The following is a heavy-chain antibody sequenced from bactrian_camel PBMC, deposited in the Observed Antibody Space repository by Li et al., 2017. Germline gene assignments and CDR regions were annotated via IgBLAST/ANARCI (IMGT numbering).Heavy chain of an antibody. V-gene: IGHV3S54*01. CDR2: VYTDDTST. J-gene: IGHJ6*01. D-gene: IGHD5*01. CDR1: GSLYSRFC. CDR3: AAESSPLRCTREDFGY. Sequence: QVQLVESGGDSVQAGGSLRLSCEYSGSLYSRFCMAWFRQIPGEERVTVAAVYTDDTSTYYDASVKGRFTISRDSAKNTAHLEMSNLKPEDTAMYYCAAESSPLRCTREDFGYWGQGTQVTVS.